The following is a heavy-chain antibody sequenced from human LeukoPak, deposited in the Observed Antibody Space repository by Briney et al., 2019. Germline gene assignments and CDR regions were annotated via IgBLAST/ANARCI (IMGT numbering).Heavy chain of an antibody. J-gene: IGHJ4*02. D-gene: IGHD3-10*01. V-gene: IGHV3-33*01. CDR3: ARDYGSGSPFDY. Sequence: GGSLRLSCVASGFTFSNYGMHWVRQAPDKRLQWVGVIWFDGSNEYYADSVKGRFTISRDNSKNTLYLQMDSLRAEDTAVYYCARDYGSGSPFDYWGQGTLVTVSS. CDR1: GFTFSNYG. CDR2: IWFDGSNE.